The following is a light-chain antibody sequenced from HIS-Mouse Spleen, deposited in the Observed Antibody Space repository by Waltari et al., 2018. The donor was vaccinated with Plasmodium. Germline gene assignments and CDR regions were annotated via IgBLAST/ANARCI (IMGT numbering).Light chain of an antibody. J-gene: IGLJ3*02. Sequence: QSALTQPASVSGSPGQSITISCTGTSSDVGSYNLVSWYQQHPGKAPKLMIYEGSKRPSGVSNRFSDSKSGNTAALTISGLQAEDDADYYCCSYAGSSTFVFGGGTKLTVL. V-gene: IGLV2-23*03. CDR2: EGS. CDR3: CSYAGSSTFV. CDR1: SSDVGSYNL.